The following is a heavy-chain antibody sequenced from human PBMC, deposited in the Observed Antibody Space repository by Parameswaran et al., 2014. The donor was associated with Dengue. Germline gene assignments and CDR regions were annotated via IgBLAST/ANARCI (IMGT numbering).Heavy chain of an antibody. D-gene: IGHD6-13*01. Sequence: PGKGLEWIGSIYYSGSTYYNPSLKSRVTISVDTSKNQFSLKLSSVTAADTAVYYCARQYPTAGFDYWGQGTLVTVSS. V-gene: IGHV4-39*01. J-gene: IGHJ4*02. CDR2: IYYSGST. CDR3: ARQYPTAGFDY.